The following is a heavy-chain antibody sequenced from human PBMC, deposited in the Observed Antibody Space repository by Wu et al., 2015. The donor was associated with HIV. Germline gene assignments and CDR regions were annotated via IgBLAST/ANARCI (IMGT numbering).Heavy chain of an antibody. V-gene: IGHV1-2*02. CDR3: ARSLSQYQLSPYFDY. D-gene: IGHD2-2*01. Sequence: QVQLVQSGAEVKKPGASVKVSCKASGYTFTGYYMHWVRQAPGQGLEWMGWINPNSGGTNYAQKFQGRVTMTRDASISTAYMELSRLRSDDTAVYYCARSLSQYQLSPYFDYWGQGTLVTVSS. CDR1: GYTFTGYY. CDR2: INPNSGGT. J-gene: IGHJ4*02.